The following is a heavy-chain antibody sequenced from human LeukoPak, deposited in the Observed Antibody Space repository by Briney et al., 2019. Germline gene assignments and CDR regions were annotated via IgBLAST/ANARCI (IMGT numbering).Heavy chain of an antibody. V-gene: IGHV1-18*01. J-gene: IGHJ6*03. CDR3: ARDAIVVVPAAIGDYYYYMDV. CDR1: GYTFTSYG. CDR2: ISAYNGNT. D-gene: IGHD2-2*01. Sequence: GASVKVSCKASGYTFTSYGISWVRQAPGQGLEWMGWISAYNGNTNYAQKLQGRVTMTTDTSTSTAYMELRSLRSDDTAVYYCARDAIVVVPAAIGDYYYYMDVWGKGTTVTVSS.